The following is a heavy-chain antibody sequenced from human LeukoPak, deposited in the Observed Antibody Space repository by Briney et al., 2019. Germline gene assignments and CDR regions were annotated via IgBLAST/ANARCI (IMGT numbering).Heavy chain of an antibody. D-gene: IGHD6-13*01. CDR3: ARGYPLSTTAAGTYFQH. V-gene: IGHV1-2*02. CDR1: GYTFSGYY. J-gene: IGHJ1*01. CDR2: INFNSGDT. Sequence: GLSVKLSCKASGYTFSGYYMHCVRQAPGQGLEWMGWINFNSGDTNYAQKFQGRVTMTRDTSISTAYMVLSRLRSDDTAVYYCARGYPLSTTAAGTYFQHWGQGTLVTVSS.